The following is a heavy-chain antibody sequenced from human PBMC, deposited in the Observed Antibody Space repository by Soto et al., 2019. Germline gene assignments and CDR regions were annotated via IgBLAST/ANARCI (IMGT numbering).Heavy chain of an antibody. J-gene: IGHJ5*02. CDR2: ISGSGDNT. D-gene: IGHD4-4*01. V-gene: IGHV3-23*01. CDR3: EKWGTLTQYPGRFDP. Sequence: PGGSLRLSCVVSGFTFSTYAMSWVRQAPGKGLEWVSTISGSGDNTYYADSVKGRFTISRDNSKSTLYLQMNSLRAEDTAVYYCEKWGTLTQYPGRFDPWGQGTLVT. CDR1: GFTFSTYA.